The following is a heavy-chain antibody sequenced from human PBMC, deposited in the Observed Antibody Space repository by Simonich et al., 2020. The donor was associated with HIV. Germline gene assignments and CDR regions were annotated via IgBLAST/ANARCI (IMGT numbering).Heavy chain of an antibody. V-gene: IGHV3-72*01. Sequence: EVQLVESGGGLVQPGGSLRLSCAASGFTFSDHYMYWVRQAQGNELEWVGRTRNKANSYTTEYAASEKGRFTISRDDSRNSLYLQMNTLKTEDTAVYYCARGARLTTDSYYYGMDVWGQGTTVTVSS. J-gene: IGHJ6*02. D-gene: IGHD3-22*01. CDR1: GFTFSDHY. CDR2: TRNKANSYTT. CDR3: ARGARLTTDSYYYGMDV.